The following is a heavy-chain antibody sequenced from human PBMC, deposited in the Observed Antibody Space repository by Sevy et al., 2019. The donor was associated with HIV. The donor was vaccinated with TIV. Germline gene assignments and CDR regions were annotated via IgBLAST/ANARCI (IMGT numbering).Heavy chain of an antibody. CDR1: GYSFTSYG. CDR2: ISTLNVNT. D-gene: IGHD2-2*01. V-gene: IGHV1-18*01. J-gene: IGHJ4*02. CDR3: ARDDCSSLSCHGSLLY. Sequence: ASVKVSCKASGYSFTSYGISWVRQAPGQGLEWMGWISTLNVNTNNAQKFQGSVTMTTDTSTSTAYMELRSLRSDDTAVYYCARDDCSSLSCHGSLLYWGQGTLVTVSS.